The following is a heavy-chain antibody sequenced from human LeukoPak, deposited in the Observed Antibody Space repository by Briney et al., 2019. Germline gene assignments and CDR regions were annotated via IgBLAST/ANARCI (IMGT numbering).Heavy chain of an antibody. V-gene: IGHV3-7*03. Sequence: GGSLRLSCAASGLTFSRHWMSWVRQAPGKGLEWVANIKQDGSEKNYVDSVKGRFTISRDNSKNTLYLQMNSLRAEDTAVYYCAKEIYGDSTGGRFQHWGQGTLVTVSS. CDR3: AKEIYGDSTGGRFQH. J-gene: IGHJ1*01. CDR2: IKQDGSEK. D-gene: IGHD4-17*01. CDR1: GLTFSRHW.